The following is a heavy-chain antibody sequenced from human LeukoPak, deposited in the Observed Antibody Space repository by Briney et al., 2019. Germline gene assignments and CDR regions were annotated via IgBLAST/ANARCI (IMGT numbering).Heavy chain of an antibody. D-gene: IGHD3-9*01. V-gene: IGHV5-51*01. CDR1: GYSFTSYW. J-gene: IGHJ3*02. Sequence: PGESLKISCKGSGYSFTSYWIGWVRQMPGKGLEWMGIIYPGDSDTRYSPSFQGQVTISADKSISTAYLQLSSLKASDTAMYYCARGLRYFDWLSSGAFDIWGQGTMVTVSS. CDR3: ARGLRYFDWLSSGAFDI. CDR2: IYPGDSDT.